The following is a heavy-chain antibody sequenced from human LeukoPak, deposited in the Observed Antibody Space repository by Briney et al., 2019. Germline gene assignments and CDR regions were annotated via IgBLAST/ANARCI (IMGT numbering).Heavy chain of an antibody. CDR3: ARPRGWELFDY. D-gene: IGHD3-10*01. V-gene: IGHV3-30*01. CDR2: ISYDGSNK. Sequence: GGSLGLSCAASGFTFSSYAMHWVRQAPGKGLEWVAVISYDGSNKYYADSVKGRFTISRDNSKNTLYLQMNSLRAEDTAVYYCARPRGWELFDYWGQGTLVTVSS. J-gene: IGHJ4*02. CDR1: GFTFSSYA.